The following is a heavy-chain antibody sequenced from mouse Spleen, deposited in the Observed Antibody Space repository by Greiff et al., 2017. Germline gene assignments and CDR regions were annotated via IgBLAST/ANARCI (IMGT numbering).Heavy chain of an antibody. CDR2: IYPGSGST. CDR1: GYTFTSYW. CDR3: ARRGSGTTRAWFAY. Sequence: QVQLQQPGAELVKPGASVKMSCKASGYTFTSYWITWVKQRPGQGLEWIGDIYPGSGSTNYNEKFKSKATLTVDTSSSTAYMQLSSLTSEDSAVYYCARRGSGTTRAWFAYWGQGTLVTVSA. D-gene: IGHD2-12*01. J-gene: IGHJ3*01. V-gene: IGHV1-55*01.